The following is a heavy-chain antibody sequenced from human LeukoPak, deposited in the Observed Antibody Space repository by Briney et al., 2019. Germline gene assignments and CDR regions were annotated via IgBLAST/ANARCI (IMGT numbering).Heavy chain of an antibody. CDR3: ARDISYSYYDY. J-gene: IGHJ4*02. D-gene: IGHD5-18*01. CDR2: ISYSGNT. Sequence: SETLSLTCTVSGGSISRYYWSWIRQPPGKGLGWIGYISYSGNTNYNPSLRSRVTISVDTSQNQFSLKLSSVTAADTAVYYCARDISYSYYDYWGQGTLVTVSS. V-gene: IGHV4-59*12. CDR1: GGSISRYY.